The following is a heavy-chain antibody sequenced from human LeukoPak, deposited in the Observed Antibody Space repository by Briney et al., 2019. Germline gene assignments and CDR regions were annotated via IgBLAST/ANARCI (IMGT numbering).Heavy chain of an antibody. CDR1: GIPVSSYS. J-gene: IGHJ6*02. Sequence: MPGGSLRLSCAASGIPVSSYSMNWVRQAPGKGLEWVSSISSSSSYIHYADSVKGRFTISRDNAKNSLYLQMDSLRAEDTAVYYCARSFGSGSYPMDVWGQETSVPVSS. V-gene: IGHV3-21*01. CDR3: ARSFGSGSYPMDV. CDR2: ISSSSSYI. D-gene: IGHD3-10*01.